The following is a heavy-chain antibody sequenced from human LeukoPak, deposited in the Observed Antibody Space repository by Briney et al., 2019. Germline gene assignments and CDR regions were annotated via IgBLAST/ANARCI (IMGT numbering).Heavy chain of an antibody. D-gene: IGHD3-16*02. CDR2: INWNGGST. J-gene: IGHJ3*02. Sequence: GGSLRLSCAASGFTFDDYGMSWVRQAPGKGLEWVSGINWNGGSTGYADSVKGRFTISRDNAKNSLYLQMNSLRAEDTALYYCARDSFLYDYVLGSYRQSAFDIWGQGTMVTVSS. CDR1: GFTFDDYG. V-gene: IGHV3-20*04. CDR3: ARDSFLYDYVLGSYRQSAFDI.